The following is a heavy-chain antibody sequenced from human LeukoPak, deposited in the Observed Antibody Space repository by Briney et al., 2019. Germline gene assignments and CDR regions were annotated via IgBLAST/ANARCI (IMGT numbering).Heavy chain of an antibody. CDR1: GFTFDDYA. V-gene: IGHV3-9*01. Sequence: GRSLRLSCAASGFTFDDYAMHWVRQAPGKGLEWVSGISWNSGSIGYADSVKGRFTISRDNAKNSLYLQMNSLRAEDTALYYCAKDISGGNTYWYFDLWGRGTLVTVSS. D-gene: IGHD6-19*01. J-gene: IGHJ2*01. CDR2: ISWNSGSI. CDR3: AKDISGGNTYWYFDL.